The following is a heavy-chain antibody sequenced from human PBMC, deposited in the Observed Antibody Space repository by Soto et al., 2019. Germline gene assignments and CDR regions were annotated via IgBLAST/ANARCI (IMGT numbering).Heavy chain of an antibody. D-gene: IGHD4-17*01. V-gene: IGHV4-59*01. J-gene: IGHJ4*02. CDR3: ARDRNGDYAIVYFDY. Sequence: QVQLQESGPGLVKPSETLSLTCTVSGGSISSYYWSWIRQTPGKGLEWIGYIYYSGSTNYNPSLKSRVTISVDTSKNQFSLQLSSVTAADTAVYYCARDRNGDYAIVYFDYWGQGTLVTVSS. CDR2: IYYSGST. CDR1: GGSISSYY.